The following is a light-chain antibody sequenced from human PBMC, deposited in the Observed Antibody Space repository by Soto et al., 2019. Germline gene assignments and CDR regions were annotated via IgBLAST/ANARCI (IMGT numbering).Light chain of an antibody. CDR2: GTS. J-gene: IGKJ4*01. Sequence: EIVMTQSPATLSVSPGERATLSCRASQSVPRSYLAWYQQKPGQAPRLLIYGTSSRATGIPDRFSGSGSGTDFTLTISSLQPEDLATYYCQQTYRTPLTFGGGTKVDIK. CDR1: QSVPRSY. CDR3: QQTYRTPLT. V-gene: IGKV3-20*01.